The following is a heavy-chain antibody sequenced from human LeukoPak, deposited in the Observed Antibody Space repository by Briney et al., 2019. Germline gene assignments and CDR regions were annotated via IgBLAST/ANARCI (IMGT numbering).Heavy chain of an antibody. CDR3: ARKQSSGRRGAFDY. CDR1: GFTFSSYW. CDR2: IKQDGSEK. D-gene: IGHD6-19*01. J-gene: IGHJ4*02. Sequence: PGGSLRLSCAASGFTFSSYWMSWVRQAPGKGLEWVANIKQDGSEKYYVDSVKGRFTISRDNAKNSLYLQMNSLRAEDTAVYYCARKQSSGRRGAFDYWGQGTLVTVSS. V-gene: IGHV3-7*01.